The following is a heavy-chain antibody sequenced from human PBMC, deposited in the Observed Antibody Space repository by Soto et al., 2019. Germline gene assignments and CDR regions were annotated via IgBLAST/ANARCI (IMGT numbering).Heavy chain of an antibody. Sequence: PSATLSLTGTVSGGSIISGRYYWSWILQHPGKGLEWIGYIYYSGSTYYNPSLKSRVTISVDTSKNQFSLKLSSVTAADTAVYYCARDKWEQQLVRRFGPNWFDPWGQGTLVTVSS. J-gene: IGHJ5*02. V-gene: IGHV4-31*03. CDR2: IYYSGST. CDR1: GGSIISGRYY. D-gene: IGHD6-13*01. CDR3: ARDKWEQQLVRRFGPNWFDP.